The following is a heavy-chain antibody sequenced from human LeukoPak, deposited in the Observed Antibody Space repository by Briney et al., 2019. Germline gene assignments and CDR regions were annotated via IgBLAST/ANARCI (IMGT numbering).Heavy chain of an antibody. D-gene: IGHD3-3*01. J-gene: IGHJ4*02. CDR2: IRYDGSNK. Sequence: GGSLRLSCAASGFIFSSYGMHWVRQAPGKGLEWVAFIRYDGSNKYYADSVKGRFTISRDNSKNTLYLQMNSLRAEDTAVYYCAKERATIFGLVTGIDDWGQGTLVTVSS. CDR1: GFIFSSYG. CDR3: AKERATIFGLVTGIDD. V-gene: IGHV3-30*02.